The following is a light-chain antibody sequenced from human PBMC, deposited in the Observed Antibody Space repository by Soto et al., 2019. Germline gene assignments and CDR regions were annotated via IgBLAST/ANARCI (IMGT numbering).Light chain of an antibody. V-gene: IGKV3-15*01. J-gene: IGKJ5*01. CDR3: QQYNQWPQIT. Sequence: EIVLTQPPGTLSVSPGERATLSCRASQSVSSNLAWYQQRPGQAPRLLIQGASTRATGVPARFSGSGSGTEFTLTISSLQSEDFAVYYCQQYNQWPQITFGQGTRLEIK. CDR2: GAS. CDR1: QSVSSN.